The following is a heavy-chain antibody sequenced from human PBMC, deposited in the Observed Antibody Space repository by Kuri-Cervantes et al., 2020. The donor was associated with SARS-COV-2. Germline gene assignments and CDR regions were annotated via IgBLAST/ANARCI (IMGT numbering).Heavy chain of an antibody. CDR1: GGSISSDY. J-gene: IGHJ4*02. CDR2: INYSGSS. D-gene: IGHD6-19*01. Sequence: GSLRLSCTVSGGSISSDYWSWIRQPPGKGLEWIGFINYSGSSNYNPSLKSRVSISVDTSKNQFSLRLSSVTAADTAVYYCARLGSGWPSIDFWGQGTLVTVSS. V-gene: IGHV4-59*12. CDR3: ARLGSGWPSIDF.